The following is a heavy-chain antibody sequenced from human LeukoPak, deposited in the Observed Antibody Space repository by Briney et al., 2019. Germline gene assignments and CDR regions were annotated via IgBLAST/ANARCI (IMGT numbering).Heavy chain of an antibody. CDR2: ISYDGSNK. CDR1: GFTFSSYG. D-gene: IGHD6-13*01. J-gene: IGHJ4*02. CDR3: ASSWAYFDS. V-gene: IGHV3-30*03. Sequence: PGGSLRLSCAASGFTFSSYGMHWVRQAPGKGLEWVAVISYDGSNKYYADSVKGRFTISRDNFKNTLYLQMNSLRAEDTAVYYCASSWAYFDSWGQGTLVTVSS.